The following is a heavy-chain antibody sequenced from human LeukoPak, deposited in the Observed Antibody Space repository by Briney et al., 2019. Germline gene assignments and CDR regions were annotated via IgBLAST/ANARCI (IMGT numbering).Heavy chain of an antibody. CDR3: ARDRLTTVTTFHFDY. J-gene: IGHJ4*02. CDR2: IWSDSTNK. D-gene: IGHD4-17*01. CDR1: GFTLSTYA. V-gene: IGHV3-33*01. Sequence: PGGSLRLSCAAPGFTLSTYAMHWVRQAQGKGVGWGAVIWSDSTNKYYADSVRGRFTISRNNSKNTLYLQMSSLRAEDTAMYYCARDRLTTVTTFHFDYWGQGTLVTVSS.